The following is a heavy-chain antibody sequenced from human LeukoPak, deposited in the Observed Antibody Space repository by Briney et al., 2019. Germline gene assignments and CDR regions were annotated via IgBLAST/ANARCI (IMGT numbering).Heavy chain of an antibody. CDR3: ARAADVDTAMVSDWFDP. V-gene: IGHV4-61*02. D-gene: IGHD5-18*01. CDR2: IYTSGST. CDR1: GGSISSGSYY. Sequence: PSQTLSLTCTVSGGSISSGSYYWSWIRQPAGKGLEWIGRIYTSGSTNYNPSLKSRVTISVDTSKNQFSLKLSSVTAADTAVYYCARAADVDTAMVSDWFDPWGKGTTVTVSS. J-gene: IGHJ6*04.